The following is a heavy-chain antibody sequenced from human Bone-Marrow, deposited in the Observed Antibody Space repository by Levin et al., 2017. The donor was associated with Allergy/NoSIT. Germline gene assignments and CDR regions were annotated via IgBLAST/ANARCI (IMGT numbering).Heavy chain of an antibody. CDR3: AKDRRSSSPPHYYYYGMDV. J-gene: IGHJ6*02. V-gene: IGHV3-30*18. D-gene: IGHD6-13*01. CDR2: ISYDGSNK. CDR1: GFTFSSYG. Sequence: GGSLRLSCAASGFTFSSYGMHWVRQAPGKGLEWVAVISYDGSNKYYEDSVKGRFTISRDNSKNTLYLQMNSLRAEDTAVYYCAKDRRSSSPPHYYYYGMDVWGQGTTVTVSS.